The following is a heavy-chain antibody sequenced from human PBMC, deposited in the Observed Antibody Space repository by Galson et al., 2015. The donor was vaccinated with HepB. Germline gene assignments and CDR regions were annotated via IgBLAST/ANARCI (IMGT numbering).Heavy chain of an antibody. V-gene: IGHV6-1*01. CDR1: GDSVSSNSAA. Sequence: CAISGDSVSSNSAAWNWIRQSPSRGLEWLGRTYYRTQWYNDYAVSVKSRITINPDTSKNQFSLQLNSVTPEDTAVYYCARAGERAGIGWFDPWGQGTLVTVSS. CDR2: TYYRTQWYN. CDR3: ARAGERAGIGWFDP. J-gene: IGHJ5*02. D-gene: IGHD6-19*01.